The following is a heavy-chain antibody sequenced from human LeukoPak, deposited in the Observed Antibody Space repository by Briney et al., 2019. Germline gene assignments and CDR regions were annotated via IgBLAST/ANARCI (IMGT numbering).Heavy chain of an antibody. Sequence: GESLKISCKGSGYIFTSYWIGWVRQMPGKGLEWMGIIYPGDSETRYSPSFQGQVTISADKSISTAHLQWSSLKASDTAMYYCARPNSYCSGGSCYDYWGQGTLVTVSS. CDR3: ARPNSYCSGGSCYDY. CDR1: GYIFTSYW. CDR2: IYPGDSET. J-gene: IGHJ4*02. D-gene: IGHD2-15*01. V-gene: IGHV5-51*01.